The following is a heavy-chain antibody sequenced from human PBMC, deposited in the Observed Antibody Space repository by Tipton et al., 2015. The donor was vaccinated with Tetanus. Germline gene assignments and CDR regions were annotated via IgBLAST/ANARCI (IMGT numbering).Heavy chain of an antibody. V-gene: IGHV3-23*03. Sequence: SLRLSCVASGFTLTNYAMSWVRQAPGKGLEWVSVLYADVDVAYYADSVRGRFIISRDKSENTLYLQMNSLRAEDTAVYYCAKAPRPYTHSRDGPHYWGQGTLVTVSS. CDR2: LYADVDVA. CDR3: AKAPRPYTHSRDGPHY. CDR1: GFTLTNYA. D-gene: IGHD2-2*02. J-gene: IGHJ4*02.